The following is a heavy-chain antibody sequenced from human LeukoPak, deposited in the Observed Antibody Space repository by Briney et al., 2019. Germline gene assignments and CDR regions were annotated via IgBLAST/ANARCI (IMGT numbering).Heavy chain of an antibody. V-gene: IGHV6-1*01. CDR3: ARVSLGSHDY. CDR2: TYYRSKWYY. D-gene: IGHD3-10*01. Sequence: SQTLSLTCAISGDSVSSNSGAWNWIRQSPSKGLEWLGRTYYRSKWYYDYAVSVISRIMIKVDTSKNQFSLQLKSVTPEDTAVDYCARVSLGSHDYWGQGTLVTVSS. CDR1: GDSVSSNSGA. J-gene: IGHJ4*02.